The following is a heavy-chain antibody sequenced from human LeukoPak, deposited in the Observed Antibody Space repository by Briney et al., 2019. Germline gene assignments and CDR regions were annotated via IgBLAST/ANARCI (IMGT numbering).Heavy chain of an antibody. CDR2: ISSSSNII. CDR1: GFTFSGYA. J-gene: IGHJ4*02. V-gene: IGHV3-48*02. Sequence: GGSLRLSCAASGFTFSGYAMNWVRQAPGKGLEWVSHIYISSSSNIISYVDSVKGRFTISRDNAQNSLYLQMNGLRDEDTAVYYCVRDRAYSFDYWGQGILVTVSS. D-gene: IGHD2-21*01. CDR3: VRDRAYSFDY.